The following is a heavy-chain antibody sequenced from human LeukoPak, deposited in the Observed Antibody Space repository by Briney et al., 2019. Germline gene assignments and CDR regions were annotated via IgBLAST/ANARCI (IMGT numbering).Heavy chain of an antibody. CDR1: GYSIRSGYY. Sequence: SETLSLTCAVSGYSIRSGYYWGWIRQPPGKGLEWIGSIYHSGSTYYNPSLKSRVTISVDTSKNQFSLKLSSVTAADTAVYYCARTQLRGFYFDYWGQGTLVTVSS. V-gene: IGHV4-38-2*01. D-gene: IGHD3-10*01. CDR3: ARTQLRGFYFDY. CDR2: IYHSGST. J-gene: IGHJ4*02.